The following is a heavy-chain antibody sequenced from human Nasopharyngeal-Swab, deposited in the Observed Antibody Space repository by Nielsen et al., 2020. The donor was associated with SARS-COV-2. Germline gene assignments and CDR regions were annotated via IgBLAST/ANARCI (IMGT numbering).Heavy chain of an antibody. CDR3: ARGRPLGGYYFGYFDY. CDR2: IQQDGTEK. V-gene: IGHV3-7*01. D-gene: IGHD3-3*01. J-gene: IGHJ4*02. CDR1: GFTFSNFW. Sequence: GESLKISCAASGFTFSNFWMSWVRQAPGKGLEWVANIQQDGTEKYYVDSVKGRFTISRDNAKNSLYLQMNSLRAEDTAVYYCARGRPLGGYYFGYFDYWGQGTLVTVSS.